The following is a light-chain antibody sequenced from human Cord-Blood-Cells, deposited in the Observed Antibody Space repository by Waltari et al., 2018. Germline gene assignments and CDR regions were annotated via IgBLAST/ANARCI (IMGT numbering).Light chain of an antibody. Sequence: DIVMTQSPHSLAVSLGERATIHCKSSQSVLYSSNNKNYLAWYQQKPGQPPKLLIYWASTRESGVPDRFSGSGSGTDFTLTISSLQAEDVAVYYCQQYYSTLTFGGGTKVEIK. V-gene: IGKV4-1*01. CDR2: WAS. CDR3: QQYYSTLT. J-gene: IGKJ4*01. CDR1: QSVLYSSNNKNY.